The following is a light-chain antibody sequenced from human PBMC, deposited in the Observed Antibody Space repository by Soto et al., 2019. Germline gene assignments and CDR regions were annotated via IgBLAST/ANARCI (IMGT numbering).Light chain of an antibody. CDR3: SSYTSSSWV. CDR1: SSDVGGYNY. V-gene: IGLV2-14*01. Sequence: QSALTQPASVSGSPGQSITISCTGTSSDVGGYNYVSWYQQYPGKAPKLMIYEVSNRPSGVSNRFSGSKSDNTASLTISGLQAEDEADYYCSSYTSSSWVFGGGTKLTVL. CDR2: EVS. J-gene: IGLJ3*02.